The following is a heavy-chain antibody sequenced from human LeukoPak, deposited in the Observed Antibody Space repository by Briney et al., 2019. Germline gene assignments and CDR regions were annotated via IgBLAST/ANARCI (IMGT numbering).Heavy chain of an antibody. V-gene: IGHV3-7*02. D-gene: IGHD2-21*02. J-gene: IGHJ4*02. CDR1: GFIFSSYW. CDR3: ARVPYCGGDCYSVYFDY. CDR2: IKQDGSEK. Sequence: GGSLRLSCAASGFIFSSYWMSCVRQAPGKGLEWVANIKQDGSEKYYVDSVKGRFTISRDNAKNSLYLQMNSLRAEDTAVYYCARVPYCGGDCYSVYFDYWGQGTLVTVSS.